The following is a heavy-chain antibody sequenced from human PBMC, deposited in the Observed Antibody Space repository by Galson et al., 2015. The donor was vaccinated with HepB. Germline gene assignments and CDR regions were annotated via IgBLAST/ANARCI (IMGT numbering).Heavy chain of an antibody. J-gene: IGHJ3*01. CDR2: ISSGGGSI. V-gene: IGHV3-48*03. CDR3: AREGTAPF. Sequence: SLRLSCAASGFTFSSYEMHWVRQAPGKGLEWVSYISSGGGSIYYADSVKGRFTISRDNAKNSLYLQMNSLRAEDTAVYYCAREGTAPFWGLGTMVTVSS. CDR1: GFTFSSYE.